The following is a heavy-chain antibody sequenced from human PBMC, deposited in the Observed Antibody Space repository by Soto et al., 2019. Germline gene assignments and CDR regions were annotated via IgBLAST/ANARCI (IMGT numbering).Heavy chain of an antibody. D-gene: IGHD3-10*01. CDR2: IYYSGST. V-gene: IGHV4-59*08. CDR3: ARRPLVRGIIPYYFDS. CDR1: GGSISSYY. Sequence: PSETLSLTCTVSGGSISSYYWSWIRQPPGKGLEWIGYIYYSGSTNYNPSLKSRVTISVDTSKNQFSLNLSSVTAADTAVYFCARRPLVRGIIPYYFDSWGQGTLVTVSS. J-gene: IGHJ4*02.